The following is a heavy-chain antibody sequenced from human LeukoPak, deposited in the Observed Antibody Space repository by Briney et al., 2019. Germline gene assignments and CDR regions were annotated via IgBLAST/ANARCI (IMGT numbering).Heavy chain of an antibody. CDR1: GYTCTSYA. Sequence: ASVKVSCKASGYTCTSYAMHWVRQAPGQRLEWMGWISAGNGNTKYSQKFQGRVTITRDTSASTAYMELRSLRSEDTAVYYCARVRGSGYDTIYYFDYWGQRTLVTVSS. J-gene: IGHJ4*02. V-gene: IGHV1-3*01. CDR2: ISAGNGNT. CDR3: ARVRGSGYDTIYYFDY. D-gene: IGHD3-9*01.